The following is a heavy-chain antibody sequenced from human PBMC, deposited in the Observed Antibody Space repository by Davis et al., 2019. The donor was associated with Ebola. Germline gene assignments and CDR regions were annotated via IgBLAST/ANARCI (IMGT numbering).Heavy chain of an antibody. CDR2: ISWNSGSI. D-gene: IGHD3-16*01. J-gene: IGHJ3*02. Sequence: PGGSLRLSCAASGFTFDDYAMHWVRQAPGKGLEWVSGISWNSGSIGYADSVKGRFTISRDNAKNSLYLQMNSLRAEDTALYYCAKDIWGNPAAFDIWGQGTMVTVSS. V-gene: IGHV3-9*01. CDR3: AKDIWGNPAAFDI. CDR1: GFTFDDYA.